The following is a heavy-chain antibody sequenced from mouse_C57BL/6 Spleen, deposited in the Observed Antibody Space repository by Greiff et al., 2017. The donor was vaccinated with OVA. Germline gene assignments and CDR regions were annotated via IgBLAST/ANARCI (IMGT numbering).Heavy chain of an antibody. J-gene: IGHJ4*01. D-gene: IGHD1-1*02. CDR1: GYTFTDHT. Sequence: VQLQQSDAELVKPGASVKISCKVSGYTFTDHTIHWMKQRPEQGLEWIGYIYPRDGGTKYNEKFKGKATLTADKSSSTAYMQLNSLTSEDSAGDFCARGLYYYAIDYWGQGTSVTVSS. CDR3: ARGLYYYAIDY. V-gene: IGHV1-78*01. CDR2: IYPRDGGT.